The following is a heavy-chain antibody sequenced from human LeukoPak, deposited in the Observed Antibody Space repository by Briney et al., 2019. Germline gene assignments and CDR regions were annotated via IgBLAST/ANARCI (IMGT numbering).Heavy chain of an antibody. CDR2: IYSGGST. D-gene: IGHD3-22*01. CDR3: ARRGRAYYYDSSGYYYYYYYMDV. CDR1: GFSVSRSY. V-gene: IGHV3-53*01. Sequence: GGSLRLSCAASGFSVSRSYMTWVRQAPGKGLEWVSVIYSGGSTYYADSVKGRFTISRDNAKNSLYLQMNSLRAEDTAVYYCARRGRAYYYDSSGYYYYYYYMDVWGKGTTVTVSS. J-gene: IGHJ6*03.